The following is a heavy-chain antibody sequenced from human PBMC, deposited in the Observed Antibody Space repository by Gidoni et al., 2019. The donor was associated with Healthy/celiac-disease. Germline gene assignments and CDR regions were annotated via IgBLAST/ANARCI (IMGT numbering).Heavy chain of an antibody. CDR1: GFTFSSYG. V-gene: IGHV3-30*03. D-gene: IGHD6-13*01. J-gene: IGHJ4*02. CDR2: ISYDGSNK. CDR3: ATSIGGSSSWKTDY. Sequence: QVQLVESGGGVVQPGRSLRLSCAASGFTFSSYGMHWVRQAPGKGLEWVAVISYDGSNKYYADSVKGRFTISRDNSKNTLYLQMNSLRAEDTAVYYCATSIGGSSSWKTDYWGQGTLVTVSS.